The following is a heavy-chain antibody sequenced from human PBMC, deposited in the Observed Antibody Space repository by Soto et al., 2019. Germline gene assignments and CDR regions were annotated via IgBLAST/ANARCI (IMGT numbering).Heavy chain of an antibody. J-gene: IGHJ3*02. D-gene: IGHD3-3*01. CDR3: ARDRITTRGDAFDI. Sequence: QVQLVQSGAEVRKPGSSVKVSCKAPGGTFSTYIISWVRQAPGQGLEWMGRIIPIPDITNYAQKLQGRVTVTADRSTSTAYMELTSRKSEDTAVYYCARDRITTRGDAFDIWGQGPMVTVSS. V-gene: IGHV1-69*08. CDR2: IIPIPDIT. CDR1: GGTFSTYI.